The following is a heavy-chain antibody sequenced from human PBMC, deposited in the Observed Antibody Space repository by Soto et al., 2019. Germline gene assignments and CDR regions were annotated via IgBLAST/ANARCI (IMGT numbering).Heavy chain of an antibody. Sequence: SVKVFCKASGGTFSSYAISWVRQAPGQGLEWMGGTIPIFGTANYAQKFQGRVTITADESTSTAYMELSSLRSEDTAVYYCARDVSTARNYGMDVWGQGTTVTVSS. V-gene: IGHV1-69*13. CDR2: TIPIFGTA. J-gene: IGHJ6*02. CDR1: GGTFSSYA. CDR3: ARDVSTARNYGMDV. D-gene: IGHD2-8*02.